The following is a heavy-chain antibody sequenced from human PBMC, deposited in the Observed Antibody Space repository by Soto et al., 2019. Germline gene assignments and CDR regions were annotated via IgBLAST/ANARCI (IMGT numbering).Heavy chain of an antibody. J-gene: IGHJ4*02. CDR3: AKGKGGYYNYDVGYHFDY. CDR2: LSYDGSNK. CDR1: GFTFSSYG. D-gene: IGHD3-9*01. V-gene: IGHV3-30*18. Sequence: QVQLVESGGGVVQPGRSLRLSCAASGFTFSSYGMHWVRQASGKGLEWVEVLSYDGSNKYYAGSVKGRFTISRDNSNTTMYLQMNSLRAADTAVYYCAKGKGGYYNYDVGYHFDYWGQGTLVSVSS.